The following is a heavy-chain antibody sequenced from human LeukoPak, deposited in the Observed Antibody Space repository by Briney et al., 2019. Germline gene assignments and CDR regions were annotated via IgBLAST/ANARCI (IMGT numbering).Heavy chain of an antibody. CDR1: GGSFSGYY. Sequence: SETLSLTCAAYGGSFSGYYWSWIRQPPGKGLEWIGEINHSGSTNYNPSLKSRVTISVDTSKNQFSLKLSSVTAADTAVYDCARDRDAGGDNWFDPWGQGTLVTVSS. D-gene: IGHD2-21*02. V-gene: IGHV4-34*01. J-gene: IGHJ5*02. CDR2: INHSGST. CDR3: ARDRDAGGDNWFDP.